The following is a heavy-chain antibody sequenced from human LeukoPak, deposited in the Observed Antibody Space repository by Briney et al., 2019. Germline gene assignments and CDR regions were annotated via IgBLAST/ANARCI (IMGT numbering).Heavy chain of an antibody. CDR2: VNPNSGGT. V-gene: IGHV1-2*02. CDR1: GYTFTDYY. D-gene: IGHD2-2*01. Sequence: ASVKVSCKASGYTFTDYYMLWVRQAPGQGLEWMGWVNPNSGGTNYAQKFQGRVTMTRDTSISTAYMELSRLRSDDTAVYYCARSTSSWTRSNYYYMDVWGKGTTVTVSS. J-gene: IGHJ6*03. CDR3: ARSTSSWTRSNYYYMDV.